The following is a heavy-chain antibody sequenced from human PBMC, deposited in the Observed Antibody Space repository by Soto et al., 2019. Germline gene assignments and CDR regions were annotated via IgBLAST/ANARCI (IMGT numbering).Heavy chain of an antibody. Sequence: EVQLVQSGAEAKKPGESLKISCQGSGYRFGSYWIGWVRQMPGKGLQWMGIIYPADSDTKYNPSFQGRVTMSADMSLNTAYLQWSSLKASDTGMYYCARLRFGETPANIWGQGTLVTVSP. J-gene: IGHJ4*02. CDR3: ARLRFGETPANI. CDR2: IYPADSDT. CDR1: GYRFGSYW. D-gene: IGHD3-10*01. V-gene: IGHV5-51*01.